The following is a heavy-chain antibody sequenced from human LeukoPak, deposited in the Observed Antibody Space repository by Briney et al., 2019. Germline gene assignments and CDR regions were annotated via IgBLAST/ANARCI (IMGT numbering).Heavy chain of an antibody. J-gene: IGHJ4*02. CDR1: GGSISSGDYY. D-gene: IGHD4-17*01. Sequence: PSETLSLTCTVSGGSISSGDYYWSWIRQPPGKGLEWIGYIYYSGSTYYNPSLKSRVTISVDTSKNQFSLKLSSVTAADTAVYYCARGELTTRTFDYWGQGTLVTVSS. CDR2: IYYSGST. CDR3: ARGELTTRTFDY. V-gene: IGHV4-30-4*01.